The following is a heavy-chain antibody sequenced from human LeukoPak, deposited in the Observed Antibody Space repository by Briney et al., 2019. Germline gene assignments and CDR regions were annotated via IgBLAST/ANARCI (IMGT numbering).Heavy chain of an antibody. Sequence: ASVKVSCKASGYTFTSYGISWVRQAPGQGLEWMGWMNPNSGNTGYAQKFQGRVTMTRNTSISTAYMELSSLRSEDTAVYYCARGQTYYDFWSGQEGAWFDPWGQGTLVTVSS. D-gene: IGHD3-3*01. CDR3: ARGQTYYDFWSGQEGAWFDP. CDR2: MNPNSGNT. CDR1: GYTFTSYG. J-gene: IGHJ5*02. V-gene: IGHV1-8*02.